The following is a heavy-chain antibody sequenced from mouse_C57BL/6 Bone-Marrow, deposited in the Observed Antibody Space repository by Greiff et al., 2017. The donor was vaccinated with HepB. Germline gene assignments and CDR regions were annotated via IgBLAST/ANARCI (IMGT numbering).Heavy chain of an antibody. CDR1: GFNIKDDY. D-gene: IGHD2-2*01. Sequence: VQLQQSGAELVRPGASVKLSCTASGFNIKDDYMHWVKQRPEQGLEWIGWIDPENGDTEYASKFQGKATITADTSSNTAYLQLSSLTSEDTAVYYCTTSGYTTWYIDVWGTGTTVTVSS. CDR3: TTSGYTTWYIDV. CDR2: IDPENGDT. V-gene: IGHV14-4*01. J-gene: IGHJ1*03.